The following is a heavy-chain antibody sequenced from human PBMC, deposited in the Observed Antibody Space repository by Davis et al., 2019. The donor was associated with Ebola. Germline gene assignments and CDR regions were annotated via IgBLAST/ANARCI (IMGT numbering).Heavy chain of an antibody. V-gene: IGHV4-34*01. CDR3: ARATLVWFGALNVPAAIDY. D-gene: IGHD3-10*01. CDR2: INPSGST. CDR1: GVSFSGYN. J-gene: IGHJ4*01. Sequence: MPSETLSLTCGAYGVSFSGYNWNWIRQIPGKGLEWIGQINPSGSTYYNPSLKSRITISVDTSKNQFSLKLSSVTAADTAVYYCARATLVWFGALNVPAAIDYWGHGTLVTVSS.